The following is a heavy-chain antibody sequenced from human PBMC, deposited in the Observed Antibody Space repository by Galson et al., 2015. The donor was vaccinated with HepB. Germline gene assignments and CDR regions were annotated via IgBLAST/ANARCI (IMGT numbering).Heavy chain of an antibody. V-gene: IGHV6-1*01. CDR1: GDSVSSNSAV. J-gene: IGHJ6*02. Sequence: CAICGDSVSSNSAVWNWIRQSPSRGLEWLGRTYYRSRWYNDYAVSVKSRISINADTSKNQVSLQLNSVTPDDTAVYYCAYGVDVWGQGTRVTVS. CDR2: TYYRSRWYN. CDR3: AYGVDV.